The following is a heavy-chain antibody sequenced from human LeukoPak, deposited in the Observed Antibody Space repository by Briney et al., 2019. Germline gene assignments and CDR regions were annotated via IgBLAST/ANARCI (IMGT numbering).Heavy chain of an antibody. CDR1: GYSFINYW. CDR2: TYPGDSET. Sequence: GESLKISCKSSGYSFINYWVGWVRQMPGKGLEWMGITYPGDSETRYSPSFQGQVTISVDKSISTAYLQWSSLKASDTAMYYCARHWGHYGDYGGFDSWGQGTLVTVSS. D-gene: IGHD4-17*01. CDR3: ARHWGHYGDYGGFDS. J-gene: IGHJ4*02. V-gene: IGHV5-51*01.